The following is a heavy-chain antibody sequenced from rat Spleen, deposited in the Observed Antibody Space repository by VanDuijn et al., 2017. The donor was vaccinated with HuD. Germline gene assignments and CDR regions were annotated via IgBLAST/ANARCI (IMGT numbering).Heavy chain of an antibody. CDR2: ISPDGGNT. V-gene: IGHV5S13*01. CDR3: ARQNWPYYFDY. D-gene: IGHD3-6*01. Sequence: EVQLVESGGGLVQPGGSLKLSCAASGFTFSIYGMNWVRQAPKKGLEWISSISPDGGNTYYPDSVKGRFTISRDNAKSTLYLQMNSLRSEDTATYYCARQNWPYYFDYWGQGVMVTVSS. J-gene: IGHJ2*01. CDR1: GFTFSIYG.